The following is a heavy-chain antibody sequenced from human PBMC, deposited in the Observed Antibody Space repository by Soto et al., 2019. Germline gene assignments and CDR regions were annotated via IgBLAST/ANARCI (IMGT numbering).Heavy chain of an antibody. CDR3: ARGECSSNYCFTRWALDI. V-gene: IGHV4-34*01. Sequence: QVQLQQWGAGLLKPSETLSLTCAVYGGSFSGYYWTCIRQTPGKGREWSGEINHSGSTNYKPSLKSRISMSADTSKKQFSLNLTSVTAADTAVYYCARGECSSNYCFTRWALDIWGQGTVVTVSS. CDR1: GGSFSGYY. D-gene: IGHD2-2*01. CDR2: INHSGST. J-gene: IGHJ3*02.